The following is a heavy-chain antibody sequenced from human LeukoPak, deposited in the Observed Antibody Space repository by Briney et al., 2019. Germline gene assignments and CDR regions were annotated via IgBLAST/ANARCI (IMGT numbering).Heavy chain of an antibody. CDR3: ARDGGYELNNWFDP. D-gene: IGHD5-12*01. CDR1: GYTFTGYY. Sequence: GASVKVSCKASGYTFTGYYMHWVRPAPGQGLEWMGWINPNSGGTNYAQKFQGRVTMTRDTSISTAYMELSRLRSDDTAVYYCARDGGYELNNWFDPWGQGTLVTVSS. J-gene: IGHJ5*02. CDR2: INPNSGGT. V-gene: IGHV1-2*02.